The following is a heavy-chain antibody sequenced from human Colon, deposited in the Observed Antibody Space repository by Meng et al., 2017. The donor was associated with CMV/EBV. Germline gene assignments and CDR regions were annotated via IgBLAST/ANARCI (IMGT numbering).Heavy chain of an antibody. J-gene: IGHJ1*01. CDR3: ARVPYSSHSGLDF. CDR2: INSDGGKT. Sequence: GGSLRLSCAGSGYTFNNYWMHWARQAPGKGLVWVARINSDGGKTSYPDAVRGRFTVSRDNAKNSLYLQMNSLRADDTAVYYCARVPYSSHSGLDFWGQGTLVTVSS. V-gene: IGHV3-74*01. CDR1: GYTFNNYW. D-gene: IGHD6-13*01.